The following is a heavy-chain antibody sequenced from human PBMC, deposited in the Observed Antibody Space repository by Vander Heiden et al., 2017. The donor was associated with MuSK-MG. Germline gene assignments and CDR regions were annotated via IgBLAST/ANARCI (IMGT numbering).Heavy chain of an antibody. V-gene: IGHV3-21*01. CDR2: ISSSSNYR. CDR1: GFTFSSYS. Sequence: EVQLVESGGGLVKPGGSLRLSCAASGFTFSSYSMNWVRQAPGKGLEWVSSISSSSNYRYYADSVKGRFTISRDNAKNSLYLQMNSLRAEDTAVYFCARGGHRGVFDYWGQGTLGTVSS. CDR3: ARGGHRGVFDY. J-gene: IGHJ4*02.